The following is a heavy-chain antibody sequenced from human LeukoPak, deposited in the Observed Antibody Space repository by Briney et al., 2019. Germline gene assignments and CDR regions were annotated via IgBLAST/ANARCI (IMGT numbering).Heavy chain of an antibody. D-gene: IGHD5-24*01. Sequence: GGSLRLSCAASGFTFKKYWMNWVRQVPGKGLECLANIKEDGSETYYADSVKGRFTISRDNRKNLLFLQINRLRVEDTAVYYCARETPRRGETRDGYRWGQGTLVTVSS. CDR3: ARETPRRGETRDGYR. V-gene: IGHV3-7*01. J-gene: IGHJ4*02. CDR1: GFTFKKYW. CDR2: IKEDGSET.